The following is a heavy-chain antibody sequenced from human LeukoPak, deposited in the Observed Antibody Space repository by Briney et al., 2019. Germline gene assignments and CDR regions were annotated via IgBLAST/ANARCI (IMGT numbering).Heavy chain of an antibody. CDR1: GGSFSGYY. V-gene: IGHV4-34*01. Sequence: SETLSLTCAVYGGSFSGYYWSWIRQPPGKGLEWIGEINHSGSTNYNPSLKSRVTISVDTSKNQFSLKLSSVTAADTAVYYCARVEYSSSSNWFDPWGQGTLVTVSS. J-gene: IGHJ5*02. D-gene: IGHD6-6*01. CDR3: ARVEYSSSSNWFDP. CDR2: INHSGST.